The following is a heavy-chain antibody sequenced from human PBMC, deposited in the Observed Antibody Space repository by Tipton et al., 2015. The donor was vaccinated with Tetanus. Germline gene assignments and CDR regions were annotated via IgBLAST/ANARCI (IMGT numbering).Heavy chain of an antibody. CDR2: ISSGSTYI. Sequence: LSLTCTVSGGSVRGGSYYWNWVRQAPGKGLEWVSSISSGSTYIYYADSVKGRFTISRDNAKNSLYLLMDSLRAEDTAVYYCARDQIVEQATRDHDYGVDVWGQGTTVTVSS. CDR1: GGSVRGGSYY. V-gene: IGHV3-21*01. D-gene: IGHD3-22*01. J-gene: IGHJ6*02. CDR3: ARDQIVEQATRDHDYGVDV.